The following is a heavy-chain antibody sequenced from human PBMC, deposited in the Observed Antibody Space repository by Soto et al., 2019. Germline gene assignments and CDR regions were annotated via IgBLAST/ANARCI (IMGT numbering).Heavy chain of an antibody. CDR1: GFTFSSYS. J-gene: IGHJ3*02. Sequence: GGSLRLSCAASGFTFSSYSMNWVRQAPGKGLEWVSSISSSSSYIYYADSVKGRFTISRDNAKNSLYLQMNSLRAEDAAVYYCGREGGSSAFDIWGQGTMVTVSS. CDR3: GREGGSSAFDI. D-gene: IGHD1-26*01. CDR2: ISSSSSYI. V-gene: IGHV3-21*01.